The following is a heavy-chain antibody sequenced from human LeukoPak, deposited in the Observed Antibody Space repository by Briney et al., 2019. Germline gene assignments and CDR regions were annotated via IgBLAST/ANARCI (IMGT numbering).Heavy chain of an antibody. J-gene: IGHJ6*02. CDR2: INPNSGGT. CDR1: GYTFTGYY. D-gene: IGHD2-15*01. CDR3: ARDSLPKEGDYYYYYGMDV. Sequence: GASVKVSCKASGYTFTGYYMHWVRQAPGQGLEWMGWINPNSGGTNYAQKFQGRVTMTRDTSISTAYMELSRLRSDDTAVYYCARDSLPKEGDYYYYYGMDVWGQGTTVTVSS. V-gene: IGHV1-2*02.